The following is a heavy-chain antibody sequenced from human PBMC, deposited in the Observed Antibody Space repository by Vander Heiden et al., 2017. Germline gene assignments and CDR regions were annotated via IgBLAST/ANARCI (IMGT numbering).Heavy chain of an antibody. J-gene: IGHJ3*02. Sequence: EVQLVESGGGLIQPGGSLSLSCADSGFTFSDYNMNWVRQAPGKGLEWVSFISSGGNTKHYADSVKGRFTISRDDVKSSLYLQMNNLRDEDTAMYYCARDGWGVITSGRGAFDMWGQGTMVTVSS. CDR1: GFTFSDYN. D-gene: IGHD1-20*01. CDR2: ISSGGNTK. V-gene: IGHV3-48*02. CDR3: ARDGWGVITSGRGAFDM.